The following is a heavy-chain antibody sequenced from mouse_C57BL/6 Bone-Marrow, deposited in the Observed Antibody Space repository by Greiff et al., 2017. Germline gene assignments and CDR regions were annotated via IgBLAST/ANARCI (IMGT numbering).Heavy chain of an antibody. Sequence: QVQLKQPGAELVRPGSSVKLSCKASGYTFTSYWMHWVKQRPIQGLEWIGNIDPSDSETPYNQKFKGKATLTVDKSSSTAYMQLSSLTSEDSAVYYCARATTVVEDWFAYWGQVTLVTVSA. CDR3: ARATTVVEDWFAY. CDR1: GYTFTSYW. D-gene: IGHD1-1*01. V-gene: IGHV1-52*01. J-gene: IGHJ3*01. CDR2: IDPSDSET.